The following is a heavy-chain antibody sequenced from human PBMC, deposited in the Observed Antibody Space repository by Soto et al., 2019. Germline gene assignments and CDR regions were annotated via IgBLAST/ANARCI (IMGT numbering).Heavy chain of an antibody. D-gene: IGHD3-3*01. CDR3: TASITIFGVVITLFDY. Sequence: GESLKISCAASGFTFSNAWMSWVRQAPGKGLEWVGRIKSKTDGGTTDYAAPVKGRFTISRDDSKNTLYLQMNSLKTEDTAVYYCTASITIFGVVITLFDYWGQGTLVTVSS. J-gene: IGHJ4*02. CDR1: GFTFSNAW. CDR2: IKSKTDGGTT. V-gene: IGHV3-15*01.